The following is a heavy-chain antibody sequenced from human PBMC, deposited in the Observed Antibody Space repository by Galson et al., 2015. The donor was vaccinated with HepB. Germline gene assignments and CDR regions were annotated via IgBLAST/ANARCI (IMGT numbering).Heavy chain of an antibody. CDR3: AREPLTRPGYYFDY. J-gene: IGHJ4*02. D-gene: IGHD1-14*01. Sequence: SLRLSCAASGFTFSSYSMNWVRQAPGKGLEWVSSISSSSSYIYYADSVKGRFTISRDNAKNSLYLQMNSLRAEDTAVYYCAREPLTRPGYYFDYWGQGTLVTVSS. CDR2: ISSSSSYI. V-gene: IGHV3-21*01. CDR1: GFTFSSYS.